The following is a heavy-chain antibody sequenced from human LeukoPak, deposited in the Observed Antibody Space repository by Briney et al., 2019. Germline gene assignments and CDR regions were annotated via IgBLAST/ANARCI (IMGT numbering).Heavy chain of an antibody. Sequence: SETLSLTCTVSGGSISSGGYYWSWIRQHPGKGLEWIGYIYYSGSTYYNPSLKSRVTISVDTSKNQFSLKLSSVTAADTAVYYCARDHGGYYGSGSYRDYWGQGTLVTVSS. V-gene: IGHV4-31*03. CDR1: GGSISSGGYY. CDR2: IYYSGST. CDR3: ARDHGGYYGSGSYRDY. J-gene: IGHJ4*02. D-gene: IGHD3-10*01.